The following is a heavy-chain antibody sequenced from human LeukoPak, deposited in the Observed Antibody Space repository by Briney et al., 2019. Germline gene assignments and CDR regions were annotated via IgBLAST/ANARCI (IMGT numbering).Heavy chain of an antibody. CDR1: GFTFSSYG. D-gene: IGHD1-26*01. V-gene: IGHV3-30*18. Sequence: RRSLRLSCAASGFTFSSYGMHWVRQAPGKGLEWVAVISYDGSNKYYADSVKGRFTISRDNSKNTLYLQMNSLRAEDTAVYYCAKVSVGAYYYYGMDVWGQGTTVTVSS. J-gene: IGHJ6*02. CDR3: AKVSVGAYYYYGMDV. CDR2: ISYDGSNK.